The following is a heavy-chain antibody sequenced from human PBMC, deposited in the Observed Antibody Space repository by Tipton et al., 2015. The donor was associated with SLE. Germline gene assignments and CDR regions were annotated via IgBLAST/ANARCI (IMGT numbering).Heavy chain of an antibody. CDR3: ARAWGIIKEPHYFDY. D-gene: IGHD6-13*01. Sequence: QLVQSGAEVKKPGASVKVSCKASGYTFTSYGISWVRQAPGQGLEWMGWISAYNGNTNYGQKLQDRVTMTTDTSTSTAYMELRSLRSDDTAVYYCARAWGIIKEPHYFDYWGQGTLVTVSS. J-gene: IGHJ4*02. V-gene: IGHV1-18*04. CDR1: GYTFTSYG. CDR2: ISAYNGNT.